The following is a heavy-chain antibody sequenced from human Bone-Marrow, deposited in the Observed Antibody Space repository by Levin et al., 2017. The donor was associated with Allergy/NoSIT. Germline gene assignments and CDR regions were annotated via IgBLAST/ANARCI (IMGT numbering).Heavy chain of an antibody. V-gene: IGHV3-73*01. Sequence: AGGSLRLSCAASGFTFSGSAMHWVRQASGKGLEWVGRIRSKANSYATAYAASVKGRFTISRDDSKNTAYLQMNSLKTEDTAVYYCTRQVAGSWYFDLWGRGTLVTVSS. CDR3: TRQVAGSWYFDL. CDR2: IRSKANSYAT. D-gene: IGHD6-19*01. J-gene: IGHJ2*01. CDR1: GFTFSGSA.